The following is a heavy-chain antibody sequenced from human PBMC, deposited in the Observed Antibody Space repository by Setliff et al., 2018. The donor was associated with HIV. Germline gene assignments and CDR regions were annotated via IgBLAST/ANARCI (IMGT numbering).Heavy chain of an antibody. CDR3: ARRPVSDTFDV. CDR2: IYPGDSDT. Sequence: GESPTISCKASGYNFISYYIGWVRQMPGKGLEWMGIIYPGDSDTRYGPSFEGQVTISADWSITTAFLQWNSLKASDTAMYYCARRPVSDTFDVWGQGTMVTVSS. CDR1: GYNFISYY. V-gene: IGHV5-51*01. J-gene: IGHJ3*01.